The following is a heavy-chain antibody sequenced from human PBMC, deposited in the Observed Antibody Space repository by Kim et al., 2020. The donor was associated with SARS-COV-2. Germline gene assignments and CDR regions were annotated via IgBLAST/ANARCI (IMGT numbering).Heavy chain of an antibody. V-gene: IGHV4-39*01. D-gene: IGHD4-17*01. CDR3: ARHGSDRTTVTIGDFDY. J-gene: IGHJ4*02. Sequence: RKSRVPITVDTSKNQFSLKLSSVTAADTAVYYCARHGSDRTTVTIGDFDYWGQGTLVTVSS.